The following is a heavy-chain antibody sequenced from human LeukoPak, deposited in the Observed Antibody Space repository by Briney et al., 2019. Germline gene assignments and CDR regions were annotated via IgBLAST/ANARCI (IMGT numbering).Heavy chain of an antibody. CDR1: GGSLSGYY. D-gene: IGHD5-18*01. CDR3: ARDGNSYGPDFDY. CDR2: INIHEGP. V-gene: IGHV4-4*07. J-gene: IGHJ4*02. Sequence: SETLSLTCAVYGGSLSGYYWSWIRQPAGKGLEWIGHINIHEGPKYNPSLRSRVTMSADTSRNQFSLKLSSVTAADTAVYYCARDGNSYGPDFDYWGQGTLVTVSS.